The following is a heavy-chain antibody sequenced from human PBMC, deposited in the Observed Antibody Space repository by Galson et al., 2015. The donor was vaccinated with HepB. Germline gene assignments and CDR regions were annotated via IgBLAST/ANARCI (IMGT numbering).Heavy chain of an antibody. D-gene: IGHD4-17*01. J-gene: IGHJ3*02. V-gene: IGHV1-18*01. CDR2: ISAYNGNT. CDR1: GYTFTSYG. Sequence: SVKVSCKASGYTFTSYGISWVRQAPGQGLEWMGWISAYNGNTNYAQKLQGRVTMTTDTSTSTAYMELRSLRSDDTAVYYCASLVDYGDSEGAFDIWGQGTMVTVSS. CDR3: ASLVDYGDSEGAFDI.